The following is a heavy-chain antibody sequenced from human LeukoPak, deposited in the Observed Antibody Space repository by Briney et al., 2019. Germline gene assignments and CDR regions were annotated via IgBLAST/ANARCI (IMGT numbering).Heavy chain of an antibody. D-gene: IGHD3-22*01. CDR2: ISGSGGST. Sequence: PGGSLRLSCAASGFTFSGYAMSWVRQAPGKGLEWVSAISGSGGSTYYADSVKGRFTISRDNSKNTLYLQMSSLRAEDTAVYYCAKLGVYYYDSSGYFFWGQGTMVTVSP. CDR3: AKLGVYYYDSSGYFF. V-gene: IGHV3-23*01. CDR1: GFTFSGYA. J-gene: IGHJ3*01.